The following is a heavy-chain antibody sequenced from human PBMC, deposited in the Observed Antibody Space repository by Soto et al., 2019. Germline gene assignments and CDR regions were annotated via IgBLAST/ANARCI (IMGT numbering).Heavy chain of an antibody. CDR1: GASINSDGFY. CDR3: TREGRINQSDSDY. D-gene: IGHD3-10*01. Sequence: VQLQESGPRLVKPSQTLSLTCTVSGASINSDGFYWSWIRQHPGTGLEWIGYIFYSGPIYHKPSLESRVTILVHSSKRQSSLRSTPVTAADTAVYYCTREGRINQSDSDYWCQGILVSVSS. CDR2: IFYSGPI. V-gene: IGHV4-31*03. J-gene: IGHJ4*02.